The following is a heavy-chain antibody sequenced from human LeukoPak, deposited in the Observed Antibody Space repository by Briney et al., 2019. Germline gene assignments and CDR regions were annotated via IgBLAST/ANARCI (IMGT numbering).Heavy chain of an antibody. J-gene: IGHJ6*03. Sequence: PGGSLRLSCAASGFTFSSYWMHWVRQAPGKGLVWVSRINSDGSSTSYADSVKGRFTISRDNAKNTLYLQMNSLRAEDTAVYYCARSFGELFYGGLYYYMDVWGKGTTVTISS. CDR1: GFTFSSYW. D-gene: IGHD3-10*01. V-gene: IGHV3-74*01. CDR3: ARSFGELFYGGLYYYMDV. CDR2: INSDGSST.